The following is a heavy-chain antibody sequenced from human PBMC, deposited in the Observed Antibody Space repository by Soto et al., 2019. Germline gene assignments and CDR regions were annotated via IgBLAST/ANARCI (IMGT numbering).Heavy chain of an antibody. CDR2: IYYSGST. Sequence: SETLSLTCTVSGGSISSGDWSWIRQPPGKGLEWIGYIYYSGSTNYNPSLKSRVTISVDTSKNQFSLKLSSVTAADTAVYYCARGLYDFWSGYSYNWFDPWGQGTLVTVS. J-gene: IGHJ5*02. V-gene: IGHV4-59*01. CDR1: GGSISSGD. CDR3: ARGLYDFWSGYSYNWFDP. D-gene: IGHD3-3*01.